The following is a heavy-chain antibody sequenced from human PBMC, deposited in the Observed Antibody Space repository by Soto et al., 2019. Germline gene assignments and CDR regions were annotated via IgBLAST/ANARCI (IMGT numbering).Heavy chain of an antibody. CDR3: ARVPSLEYGLYFDY. J-gene: IGHJ4*02. CDR1: GYTFTSYG. Sequence: ASVKVSCKASGYTFTSYGISWVRQAPGQGLEWMGWISAYSGNTNYAQKLQGRVTMTTDTSTSTAYMELRSLRSDDTAVYYCARVPSLEYGLYFDYWGQGTLVTVSS. CDR2: ISAYSGNT. V-gene: IGHV1-18*01. D-gene: IGHD2-2*01.